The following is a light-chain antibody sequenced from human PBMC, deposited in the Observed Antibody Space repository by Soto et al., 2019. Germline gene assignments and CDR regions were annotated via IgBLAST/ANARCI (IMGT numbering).Light chain of an antibody. CDR3: QQYNSYST. Sequence: DIQITQSPSTLSASVGDRVTITCRASQSISSGLAWYQQKPGKAPKLLIYDASSLESGVPSRFSGSGSGTEFTLTISSLQPDEFATYYCQQYNSYSTFGQGTKVDIK. V-gene: IGKV1-5*01. J-gene: IGKJ1*01. CDR1: QSISSG. CDR2: DAS.